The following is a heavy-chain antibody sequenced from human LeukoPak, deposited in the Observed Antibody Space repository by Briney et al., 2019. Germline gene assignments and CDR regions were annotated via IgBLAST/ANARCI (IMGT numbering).Heavy chain of an antibody. D-gene: IGHD6-13*01. CDR1: GFTFTDYW. J-gene: IGHJ4*02. CDR3: ARGRGSWYGVYFDY. Sequence: GSLGLSCAASGFTFTDYWMSWVRQAPGKGLEWVANIKRDGSEKYYVDSVKGRFTISRDNAKNSLYLQMNSLRTEDTAVYYCARGRGSWYGVYFDYWGQGTLVTVSS. V-gene: IGHV3-7*01. CDR2: IKRDGSEK.